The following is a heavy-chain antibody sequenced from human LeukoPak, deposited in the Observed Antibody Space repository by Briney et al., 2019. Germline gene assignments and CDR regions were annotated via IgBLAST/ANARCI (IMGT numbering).Heavy chain of an antibody. CDR3: TKYRSGNFDYYPDLDS. V-gene: IGHV3-21*01. CDR1: GFTFSSYS. CDR2: ISSSSYI. Sequence: PGGSLRLSCAASGFTFSSYSMNWVRQAPGKGLEWVSSISSSSYIYYADSAKGRFTISRDNAKNSLYLQMNSLRAEDTAVYYCTKYRSGNFDYYPDLDSWGQGILVTVSS. D-gene: IGHD3-9*01. J-gene: IGHJ4*02.